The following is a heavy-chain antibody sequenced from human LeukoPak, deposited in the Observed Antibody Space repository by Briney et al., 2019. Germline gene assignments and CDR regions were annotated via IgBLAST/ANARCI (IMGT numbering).Heavy chain of an antibody. J-gene: IGHJ3*02. V-gene: IGHV5-51*01. CDR2: IYPGDSDT. CDR3: ARPYYDFWGPGAFDI. D-gene: IGHD3-3*01. CDR1: GYSFTSYW. Sequence: GESLKISCKGSGYSFTSYWIGWVRQMPGKGLEWMGIIYPGDSDTRYSPSFQGQVTISADKSISTAYLQWSSLKASDTAMYYCARPYYDFWGPGAFDIWGQGTKVTVSS.